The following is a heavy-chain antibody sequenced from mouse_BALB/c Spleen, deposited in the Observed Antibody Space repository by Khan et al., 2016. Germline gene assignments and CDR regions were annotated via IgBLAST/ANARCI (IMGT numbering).Heavy chain of an antibody. CDR3: AGEGEYDEAWFAY. J-gene: IGHJ3*01. V-gene: IGHV4-1*02. Sequence: EVKLLESGGGLVQPGGSLKLSCAASGFDFSRYWMNWVRQAPGKGLEWIGEIHPDSSTINYPPSLKDKFIISRDNAKNALYLQMSKVRSEDTAHYYCAGEGEYDEAWFAYWGQGTLVTVSA. D-gene: IGHD2-12*01. CDR2: IHPDSSTI. CDR1: GFDFSRYW.